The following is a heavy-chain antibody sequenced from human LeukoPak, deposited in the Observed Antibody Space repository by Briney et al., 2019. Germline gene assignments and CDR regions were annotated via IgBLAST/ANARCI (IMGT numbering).Heavy chain of an antibody. J-gene: IGHJ3*02. CDR3: ARGPPDCSSTSCYAFDAFDI. D-gene: IGHD2-2*01. V-gene: IGHV4-39*07. Sequence: PSETLSLTCTVSGGSISITRYYWGWIRQPPGKGLEWIASMYSSGTTYYNPSLKSRVTISVDTSENQFSLKLSSVTAADTAVYYYARGPPDCSSTSCYAFDAFDIWGQGTMVTVSS. CDR1: GGSISITRYY. CDR2: MYSSGTT.